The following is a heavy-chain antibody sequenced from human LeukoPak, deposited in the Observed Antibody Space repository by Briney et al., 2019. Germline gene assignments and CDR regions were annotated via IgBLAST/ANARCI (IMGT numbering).Heavy chain of an antibody. D-gene: IGHD3-10*01. J-gene: IGHJ4*02. CDR2: IYYSGST. CDR1: GGSISSSSYY. CDR3: ARQTVWFGELGISPFDY. V-gene: IGHV4-39*01. Sequence: PSETLSLTCTVSGGSISSSSYYWGWIRQPPGKGLEWIGSIYYSGSTYYNPSLKSRVTISVDTSKNQFSLKLSSVTAADTAVYYCARQTVWFGELGISPFDYWGQGTLVTVSS.